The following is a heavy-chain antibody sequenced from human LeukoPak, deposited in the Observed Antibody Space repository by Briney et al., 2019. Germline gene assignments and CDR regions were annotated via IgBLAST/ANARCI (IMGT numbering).Heavy chain of an antibody. Sequence: GGSLRLSCAASGFTFSNYAMNWVRQAPGRGLEWVSGISRSGGSTYYVDSVKGRFTISRDNSKNTMCLQMNSLRVEDTAVYYCAKSPGREDDPWGQGTLVTVSS. V-gene: IGHV3-23*01. D-gene: IGHD1-26*01. CDR2: ISRSGGST. CDR1: GFTFSNYA. J-gene: IGHJ5*02. CDR3: AKSPGREDDP.